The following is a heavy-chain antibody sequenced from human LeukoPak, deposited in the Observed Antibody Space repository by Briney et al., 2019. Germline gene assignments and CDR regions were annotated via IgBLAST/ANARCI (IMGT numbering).Heavy chain of an antibody. Sequence: GGSLKLSCAASGFTFSDYYMSWIRQAPGKGLEWVSYISSSSSYTNYADSVKGRFTISRDNAKNSLYLQMNSLRAEDTAVYYCARGGETYGDLTQAQDYWGQGTLVTVSS. CDR2: ISSSSSYT. CDR1: GFTFSDYY. D-gene: IGHD4-17*01. J-gene: IGHJ4*02. CDR3: ARGGETYGDLTQAQDY. V-gene: IGHV3-11*06.